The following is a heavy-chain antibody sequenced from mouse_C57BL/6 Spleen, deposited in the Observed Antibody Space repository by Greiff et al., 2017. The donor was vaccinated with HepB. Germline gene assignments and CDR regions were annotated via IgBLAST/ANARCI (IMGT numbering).Heavy chain of an antibody. D-gene: IGHD1-3*01. CDR3: ARDELRRGFAY. J-gene: IGHJ3*01. CDR1: GYSITSGYD. CDR2: ISYSGST. Sequence: VQLQQSGPGMVKPSQSLSLTCTVTGYSITSGYDWHWIRHFPGNKLEWMGYISYSGSTNYNPSLKSRISITHDTSKNHFFLKLNSVTTEDTATYYCARDELRRGFAYWGQGTLVTVSA. V-gene: IGHV3-1*01.